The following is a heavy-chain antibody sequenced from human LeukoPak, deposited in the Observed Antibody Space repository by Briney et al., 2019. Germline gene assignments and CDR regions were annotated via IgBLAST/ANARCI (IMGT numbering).Heavy chain of an antibody. V-gene: IGHV4-4*07. Sequence: PSETLSLTCTVSGGSISNYYWSWIRQPAGKGLEWIGRFYSSGTTNYNPSLKSRVSLSGDESKNQLSLKLYSVTAADTAVYYCVRDEGHSRYPDYWGQGTLVTVPS. CDR2: FYSSGTT. D-gene: IGHD3-22*01. J-gene: IGHJ4*02. CDR3: VRDEGHSRYPDY. CDR1: GGSISNYY.